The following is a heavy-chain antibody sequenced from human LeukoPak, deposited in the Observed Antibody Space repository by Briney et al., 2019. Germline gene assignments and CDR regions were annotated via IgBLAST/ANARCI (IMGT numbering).Heavy chain of an antibody. Sequence: PSETLSLTCTVSGESISGFYWTWIRQPPGKGLEWIGYIYYSGSTNYNPSLKSRVTISVDTSKNHFSLKLSSVTAADTAVYYCARDTGRNYYDSSGYLDYWGQGTLVTVSS. V-gene: IGHV4-59*01. D-gene: IGHD3-22*01. CDR2: IYYSGST. CDR1: GESISGFY. CDR3: ARDTGRNYYDSSGYLDY. J-gene: IGHJ4*02.